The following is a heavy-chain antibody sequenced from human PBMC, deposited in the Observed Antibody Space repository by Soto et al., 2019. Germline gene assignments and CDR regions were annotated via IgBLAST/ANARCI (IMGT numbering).Heavy chain of an antibody. V-gene: IGHV3-21*01. CDR1: GFTFSSYS. CDR2: ISSSSSYI. D-gene: IGHD3-10*01. J-gene: IGHJ4*02. CDR3: ARDSAEGFGELYYFDY. Sequence: GGSLRLSCAASGFTFSSYSMNWVRQAPGKGLEWVSSISSSSSYIYYADSVKGRFTISRDNAKNSLYLQMNSLRAEDTAVYYCARDSAEGFGELYYFDYWGQGTLVTVSS.